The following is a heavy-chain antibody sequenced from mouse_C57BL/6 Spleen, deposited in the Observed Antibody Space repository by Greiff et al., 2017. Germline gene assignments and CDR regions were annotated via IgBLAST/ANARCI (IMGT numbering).Heavy chain of an antibody. CDR3: APLLRWFAY. J-gene: IGHJ3*01. D-gene: IGHD1-2*01. V-gene: IGHV1-82*01. Sequence: QVQLQQSGPELVKPGASVKISCKASGYAFSSSWMNWVKQRPGKGLEWIGRIYPGDGDTNYNGKFKGKATLTADKSSSTAYMQLSSLTSEDSAVYFCAPLLRWFAYWGQGTLVTVSA. CDR1: GYAFSSSW. CDR2: IYPGDGDT.